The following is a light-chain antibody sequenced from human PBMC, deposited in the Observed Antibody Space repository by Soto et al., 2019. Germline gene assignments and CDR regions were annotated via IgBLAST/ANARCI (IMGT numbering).Light chain of an antibody. CDR3: QQYNSYSST. J-gene: IGKJ2*01. CDR1: QSISSW. V-gene: IGKV1-5*01. Sequence: DIQMTQSPSTLSASVGDRVTITCRASQSISSWLAWYQQKPGKAPKLLIYDASSLESGVPSRFSGSGYGTEFTLTISSLQPDDFATYYGQQYNSYSSTFGQGTKLEIK. CDR2: DAS.